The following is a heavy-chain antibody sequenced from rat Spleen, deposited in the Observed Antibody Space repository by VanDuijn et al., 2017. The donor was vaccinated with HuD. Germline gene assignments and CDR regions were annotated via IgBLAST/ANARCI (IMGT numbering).Heavy chain of an antibody. J-gene: IGHJ3*01. D-gene: IGHD1-8*01. Sequence: EVQLVESGGGLVQPGNSLKLSCAASGFTFSDYAMAWVRQSPEKGLEWVATIIYDGNRAYYRDSVKGRFTISRDNAKSTLHLQLDSLRSDDTATYYCSRGRSSEAAGWFVYWGQGTLVIVSS. CDR1: GFTFSDYA. CDR2: IIYDGNRA. CDR3: SRGRSSEAAGWFVY. V-gene: IGHV5S10*01.